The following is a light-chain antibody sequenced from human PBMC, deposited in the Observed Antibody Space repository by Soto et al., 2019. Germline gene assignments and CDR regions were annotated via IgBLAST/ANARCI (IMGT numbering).Light chain of an antibody. CDR1: SSNIGVGYT. CDR2: GNS. Sequence: QSVLTQPPSVSGAPGQRVTISCSGSSSNIGVGYTVHWYQQLPGTAPKLLIYGNSNRPSGVPDRFSGSKSGTSASLAITGLQTEDEADYYCQSYDSSLSALVFGTGTKLTVL. V-gene: IGLV1-40*01. J-gene: IGLJ1*01. CDR3: QSYDSSLSALV.